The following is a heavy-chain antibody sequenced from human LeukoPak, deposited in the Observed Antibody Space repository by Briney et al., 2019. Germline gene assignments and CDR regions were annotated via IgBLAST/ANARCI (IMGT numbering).Heavy chain of an antibody. CDR2: MHHSGST. CDR1: GYSISSGYY. V-gene: IGHV4-38-2*01. CDR3: ARYGVWDIVVVPAAHFDY. D-gene: IGHD2-2*01. Sequence: PSETLSLTCAVSGYSISSGYYWGWIRQPPGKGLEWIGSMHHSGSTFYNPPLKSRVTISVDTSKNQFSLRLSSVTVADTAVYYCARYGVWDIVVVPAAHFDYWGQGTLVTVSS. J-gene: IGHJ4*02.